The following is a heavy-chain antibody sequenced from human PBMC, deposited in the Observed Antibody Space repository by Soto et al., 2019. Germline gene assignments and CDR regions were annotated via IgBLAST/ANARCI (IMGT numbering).Heavy chain of an antibody. Sequence: GASVKVSCKASGYTFTDYYIHWVRQAPGQGLEWVGWINPDSGGTNLAQRFQCRVTMTSDTSINTAYMELSSLRSDDTAVYYCAIRTGQLAIISEFDGDWFFEVWGRGTLVTVSS. CDR1: GYTFTDYY. CDR3: AIRTGQLAIISEFDGDWFFEV. CDR2: INPDSGGT. V-gene: IGHV1-2*02. J-gene: IGHJ2*01. D-gene: IGHD2-2*01.